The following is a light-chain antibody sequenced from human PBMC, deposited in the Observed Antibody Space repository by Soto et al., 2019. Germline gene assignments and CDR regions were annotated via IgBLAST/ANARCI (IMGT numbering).Light chain of an antibody. J-gene: IGKJ5*01. CDR3: QQRSNWPPAIT. CDR1: QSVDIS. V-gene: IGKV3-11*01. CDR2: GAS. Sequence: EIVLTQSPATLSVSPGERVILSCRASQSVDISLAWYQQKPGQAPRLLIYGASTRATDMPGTFSGRGSGTEFTLTISSLEPEDFAVYYCQQRSNWPPAITFGQGTRLEI.